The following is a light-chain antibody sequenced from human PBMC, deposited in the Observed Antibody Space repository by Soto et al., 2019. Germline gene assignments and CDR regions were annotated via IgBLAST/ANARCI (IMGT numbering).Light chain of an antibody. CDR3: MQALQTPLT. V-gene: IGKV2-28*01. Sequence: DLVMTQSPLSLPVTPGEPASISCRSSQSLLHTDGNKYLDWFLQKPGQSPQLLIYLGSIRASGVPDRFSGSGSGTYFTLKISRVEAEDVGFYYGMQALQTPLTFGQGTRLEIK. J-gene: IGKJ5*01. CDR1: QSLLHTDGNKY. CDR2: LGS.